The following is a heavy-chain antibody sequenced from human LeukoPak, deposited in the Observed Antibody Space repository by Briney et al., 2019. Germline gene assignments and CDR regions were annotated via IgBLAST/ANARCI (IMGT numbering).Heavy chain of an antibody. CDR1: GYTFTSYY. V-gene: IGHV1-46*01. CDR2: INPSGGST. Sequence: GASVTISCTASGYTFTSYYMHWVRQAPGQGLEWMGIINPSGGSTSYAQKFQGRVTMTRDTSTSTVYMELSSLRSEDTAVYYCARALVWDDYYDSSGYYQYYFDYWGQGTLVTVSS. CDR3: ARALVWDDYYDSSGYYQYYFDY. J-gene: IGHJ4*02. D-gene: IGHD3-22*01.